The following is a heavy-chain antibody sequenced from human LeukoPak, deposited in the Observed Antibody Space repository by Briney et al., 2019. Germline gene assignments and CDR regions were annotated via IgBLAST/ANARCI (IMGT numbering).Heavy chain of an antibody. CDR2: IYYSGST. D-gene: IGHD3-10*01. J-gene: IGHJ4*02. CDR3: ARHGRVRGVFDY. V-gene: IGHV4-59*08. CDR1: GGSISSYY. Sequence: PSETLSLTCTVSGGSISSYYWSWIRQPPGKGLEWIGYIYYSGSTNYDPSLKSRVTISVDTSRNQSSLKLSSVTAADTAVYYCARHGRVRGVFDYWGQGTLVTVSS.